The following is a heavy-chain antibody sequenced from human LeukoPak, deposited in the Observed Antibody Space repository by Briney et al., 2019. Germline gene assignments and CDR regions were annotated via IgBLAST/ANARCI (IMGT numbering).Heavy chain of an antibody. CDR3: ARLDLEPRSWFDP. D-gene: IGHD1-14*01. V-gene: IGHV1-18*01. J-gene: IGHJ5*02. Sequence: GASVKVSCKASGYTFTSYRIIWVRQAPGQGLEVMGGISGYNGNTNYAQKLQRRRTMTTDQSTSTASMELRSLPSGDPAVYYCARLDLEPRSWFDPWGQGTLVFVSS. CDR1: GYTFTSYR. CDR2: ISGYNGNT.